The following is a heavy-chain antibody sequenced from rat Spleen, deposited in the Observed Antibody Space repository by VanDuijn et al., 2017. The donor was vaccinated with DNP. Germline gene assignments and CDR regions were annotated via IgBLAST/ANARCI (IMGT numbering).Heavy chain of an antibody. Sequence: EVQLLESGGGLVQPGRSLKLSCAASGFTFSDYAMAWVRQDPKKGLEWVATISYDGSRTYYRDSVKGRFTISRNNAKSTLYLQMASLRSEDKATYYCARKTSDGIGDYWGPGVLVTVSS. CDR3: ARKTSDGIGDY. CDR1: GFTFSDYA. CDR2: ISYDGSRT. D-gene: IGHD1-5*01. J-gene: IGHJ2*01. V-gene: IGHV5S10*01.